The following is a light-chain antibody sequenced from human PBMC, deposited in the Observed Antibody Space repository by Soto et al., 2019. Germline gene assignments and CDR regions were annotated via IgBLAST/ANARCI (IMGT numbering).Light chain of an antibody. CDR3: RSYTASSRLV. CDR2: EVN. Sequence: QSALTQPASVSGSPGQSITISCTGTDSDVGGYNSVSWYQQYPGKAPKVIIYEVNHRPSGVSNRFSGSKSGNTASLTISGLQAEDEADYYRRSYTASSRLVFGGGTKLTVL. CDR1: DSDVGGYNS. V-gene: IGLV2-14*01. J-gene: IGLJ2*01.